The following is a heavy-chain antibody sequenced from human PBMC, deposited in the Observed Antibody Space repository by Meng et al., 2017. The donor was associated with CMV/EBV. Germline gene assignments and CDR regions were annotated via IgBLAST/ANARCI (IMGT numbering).Heavy chain of an antibody. J-gene: IGHJ4*02. CDR2: INPSGGST. Sequence: GWLVQLGGEVKKPVASVKLSCKESGYTFTSYYMHWVRQAPGQGLEWMGIINPSGGSTSYAQKFQGRVTMTRDTSTSTVYMELSSLRSEDTAVYYCALAEYSSSLFDYWGQGTLVTVSS. CDR3: ALAEYSSSLFDY. D-gene: IGHD6-13*01. CDR1: GYTFTSYY. V-gene: IGHV1-46*01.